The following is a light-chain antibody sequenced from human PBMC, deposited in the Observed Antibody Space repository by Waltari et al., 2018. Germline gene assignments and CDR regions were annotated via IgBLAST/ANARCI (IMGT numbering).Light chain of an antibody. Sequence: IVMTQSPATLSVSTGERATLSCRASQSVSSNLAWYQQKPGQAPRLLSYCASTRATGIPARFSGSGSGTEFTLTISSLQSEDFAVYYCQQYNNWSFTFGPGTKVDIK. CDR1: QSVSSN. J-gene: IGKJ3*01. V-gene: IGKV3-15*01. CDR2: CAS. CDR3: QQYNNWSFT.